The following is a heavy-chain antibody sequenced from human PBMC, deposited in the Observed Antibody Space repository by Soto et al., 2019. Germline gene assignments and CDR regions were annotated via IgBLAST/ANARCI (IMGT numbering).Heavy chain of an antibody. CDR3: XXXTXYSYGSGSLGGMDV. D-gene: IGHD3-10*01. CDR2: IYYSGST. J-gene: IGHJ6*02. CDR1: GGSISSGSYY. Sequence: QVQLQESGPGLVKPSQTLSLTCTVSGGSISSGSYYWSWIRQHPGKGLEWIGYIYYSGSTYYNPSLKXXXXXXVDTSKNQVSLKXXSXXASDTAVYYCXXXTXYSYGSGSLGGMDVWGQGTTVTV. V-gene: IGHV4-31*06.